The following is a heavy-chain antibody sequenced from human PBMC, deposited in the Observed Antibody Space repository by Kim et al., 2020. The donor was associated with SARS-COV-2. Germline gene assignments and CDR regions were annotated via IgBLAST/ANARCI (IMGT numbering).Heavy chain of an antibody. V-gene: IGHV3-21*01. CDR3: ARAGGFGELLPFDY. CDR1: GFTFSSYS. CDR2: ISSSSSYI. D-gene: IGHD3-10*01. Sequence: GGSLRLTCAASGFTFSSYSMNWVRQAPGKGLEWVSSISSSSSYIYYADSVKGRFTISRDNAKNSLYLQMNSLRAEDTAVYYCARAGGFGELLPFDYWGQGTLVTVSS. J-gene: IGHJ4*02.